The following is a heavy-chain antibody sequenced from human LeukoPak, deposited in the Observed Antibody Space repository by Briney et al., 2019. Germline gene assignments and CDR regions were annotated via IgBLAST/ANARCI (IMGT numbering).Heavy chain of an antibody. CDR1: GGSISNSNYH. V-gene: IGHV4-39*01. J-gene: IGHJ6*04. Sequence: SETLSLTCTVSGGSISNSNYHWAWIRQPPGRGLEWIGRISPSGSTNYNPSLNSRVTISLDTSKNQFSLNLSSVTGADTAVYYCARRYYETNGMDVWGEGTTVTISS. CDR2: ISPSGST. D-gene: IGHD3-10*01. CDR3: ARRYYETNGMDV.